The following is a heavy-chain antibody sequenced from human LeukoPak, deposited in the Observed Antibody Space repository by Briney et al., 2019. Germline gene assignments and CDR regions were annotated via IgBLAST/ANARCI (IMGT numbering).Heavy chain of an antibody. CDR3: VKDPGSGWYVLY. Sequence: GGSLRLSCAASGFTFSTYAMGWVRQAPGMGLEWVSAISGSGDTTYYADSVKGRFTISRDNSRDTLFLQMNSLRVKDTAVYYCVKDPGSGWYVLYWGQGTLVTVSS. CDR1: GFTFSTYA. D-gene: IGHD6-19*01. V-gene: IGHV3-23*01. J-gene: IGHJ4*02. CDR2: ISGSGDTT.